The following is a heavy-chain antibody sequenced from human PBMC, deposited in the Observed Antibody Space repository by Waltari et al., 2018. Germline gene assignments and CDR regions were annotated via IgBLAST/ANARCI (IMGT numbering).Heavy chain of an antibody. V-gene: IGHV4-39*07. CDR2: IYYSGST. J-gene: IGHJ3*02. D-gene: IGHD2-21*02. Sequence: QLQLQESGPGLVKPSETLSLTCTVSGRSISSSSYYWGWIRQPPGKGLEWIGSIYYSGSTYYNPSLKSRVTISVDTSKNQFSLKLSSVTAADTAVYYCARDRVTGEGAFDIWGQGTMVTVSS. CDR3: ARDRVTGEGAFDI. CDR1: GRSISSSSYY.